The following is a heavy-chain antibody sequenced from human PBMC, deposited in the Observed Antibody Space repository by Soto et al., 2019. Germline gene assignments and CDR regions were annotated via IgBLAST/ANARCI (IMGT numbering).Heavy chain of an antibody. CDR1: GFTFSSYW. D-gene: IGHD5-18*01. V-gene: IGHV3-74*01. J-gene: IGHJ4*02. CDR3: ARIQKGLPGLGY. Sequence: PGGSLRLSCAASGFTFSSYWMHWVRQAPGKGLVWVSRINSDGSSTSYADSVKGRFTISRDNAKNTLYLQMNSLRAEDTAVYYYARIQKGLPGLGYWGQGTLVTVSS. CDR2: INSDGSST.